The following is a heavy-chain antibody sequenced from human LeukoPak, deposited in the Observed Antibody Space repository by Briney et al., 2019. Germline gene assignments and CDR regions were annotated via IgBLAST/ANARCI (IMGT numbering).Heavy chain of an antibody. J-gene: IGHJ4*02. V-gene: IGHV1-18*01. D-gene: IGHD3-3*01. CDR2: ISAYNGNT. Sequence: ASVKVPCKASGYTFTSYGISWVRQAPGQGLEWMGWISAYNGNTNYAQKLQGRVTMTTDTSTSTAYMELRSLRSDDTAVYYCARGYYDFWSGYYPPPDYWGQGTLVTVSS. CDR1: GYTFTSYG. CDR3: ARGYYDFWSGYYPPPDY.